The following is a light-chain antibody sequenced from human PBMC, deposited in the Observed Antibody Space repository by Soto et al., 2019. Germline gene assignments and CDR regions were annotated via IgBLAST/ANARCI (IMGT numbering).Light chain of an antibody. Sequence: EIVMTQSPATLSVSPGERATLSCRASQSVSSNLAWYQQRPGQAPRLLIYGVFTRATGIPARFSGSGSETEFTLTISSLQSEDFAVYYCQQYSNWPRTFGQGTKVEIK. CDR3: QQYSNWPRT. CDR2: GVF. V-gene: IGKV3-15*01. J-gene: IGKJ1*01. CDR1: QSVSSN.